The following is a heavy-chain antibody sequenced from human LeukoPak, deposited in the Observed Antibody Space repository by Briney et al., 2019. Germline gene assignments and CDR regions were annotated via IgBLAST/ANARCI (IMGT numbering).Heavy chain of an antibody. D-gene: IGHD3-22*01. CDR1: GGTFTSYA. CDR3: ARDTSGYYDSSGYKDY. CDR2: IIPIFGTA. Sequence: SVKVSCKASGGTFTSYAISWVRQAPGQGLEWMGGIIPIFGTANYAQKFQGRVTITADESTSTAYMELSSLRSEDTAVYYCARDTSGYYDSSGYKDYWGQGTLVTVSS. J-gene: IGHJ4*02. V-gene: IGHV1-69*13.